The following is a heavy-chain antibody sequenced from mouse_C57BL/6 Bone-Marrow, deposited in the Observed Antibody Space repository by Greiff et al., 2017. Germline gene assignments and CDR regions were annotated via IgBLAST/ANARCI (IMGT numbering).Heavy chain of an antibody. D-gene: IGHD2-4*01. V-gene: IGHV1-39*01. J-gene: IGHJ4*01. Sequence: EVKLMESGPELVKPGASVKISCKASGYSFTDYNMNWVKQSNGKSLEWIGVINPNAGTTSYNQKFKGKATLTVDQSSSTAYMQLISLTSEDSAVYYCARGYDYDYAIDYWGQGTSVTVSS. CDR1: GYSFTDYN. CDR3: ARGYDYDYAIDY. CDR2: INPNAGTT.